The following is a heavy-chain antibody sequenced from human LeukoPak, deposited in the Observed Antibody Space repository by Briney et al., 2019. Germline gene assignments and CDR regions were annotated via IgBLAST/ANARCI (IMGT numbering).Heavy chain of an antibody. CDR2: IYYSGST. V-gene: IGHV4-59*01. CDR1: GGSISSYS. J-gene: IGHJ4*02. Sequence: SETLSLTCTVSGGSISSYSLSWIRQPPGKGLEWIGYIYYSGSTNYNPSLKSRVTISVDTSKNQFSLKLSSVTAADTAVYYCARDSGWVDYWGQGTLVTVSS. D-gene: IGHD6-19*01. CDR3: ARDSGWVDY.